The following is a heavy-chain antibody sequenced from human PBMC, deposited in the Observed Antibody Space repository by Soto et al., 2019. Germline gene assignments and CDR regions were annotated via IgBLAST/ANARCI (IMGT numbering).Heavy chain of an antibody. CDR2: INAGKGNT. Sequence: QVQLVQSGAEVKKPGASVKVSFKASGYTFTSYAMHWVRQAPGQRLEWMGWINAGKGNTKYSQRFQGRVTITRDTSASTAYMELSSLRSEDTAVYCCARELALYGMDVWGQGTTVTFSS. V-gene: IGHV1-3*01. CDR1: GYTFTSYA. CDR3: ARELALYGMDV. J-gene: IGHJ6*02.